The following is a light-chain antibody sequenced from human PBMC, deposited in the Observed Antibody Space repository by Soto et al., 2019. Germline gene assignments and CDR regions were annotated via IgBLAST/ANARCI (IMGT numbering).Light chain of an antibody. Sequence: QSALTQPASVSGSPGQSITISCTGTSSDVGGYTYVSWYQQHPGKAPKLMIYEVSNRPSGVSNRFSGSKSGNTASLTISGLQAEDEAAYYCSSYTSSSTLVFGGGTKLTVL. J-gene: IGLJ2*01. V-gene: IGLV2-14*01. CDR3: SSYTSSSTLV. CDR1: SSDVGGYTY. CDR2: EVS.